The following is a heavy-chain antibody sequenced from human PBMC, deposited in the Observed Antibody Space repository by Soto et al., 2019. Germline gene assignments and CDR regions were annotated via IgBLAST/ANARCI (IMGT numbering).Heavy chain of an antibody. Sequence: SGTLSLTCTVSGGSISSGGFYWNWIRQHPGKGLEWIGYIYDSGTTYYNPSLKSRVAISVDTSKNQFSLKLRSVTAADTAVYFCARSLHSHIAMARAVATFNDWGQGTLVTVSS. CDR2: IYDSGTT. J-gene: IGHJ4*02. D-gene: IGHD3-10*01. CDR3: ARSLHSHIAMARAVATFND. CDR1: GGSISSGGFY. V-gene: IGHV4-31*03.